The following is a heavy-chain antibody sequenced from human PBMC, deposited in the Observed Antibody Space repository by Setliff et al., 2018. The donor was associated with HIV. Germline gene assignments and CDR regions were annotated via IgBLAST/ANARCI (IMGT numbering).Heavy chain of an antibody. D-gene: IGHD2-21*02. CDR1: GGSFSGYY. V-gene: IGHV4-34*01. Sequence: LPETLSLTCAVYGGSFSGYYWSWIRQPPGKGLEWIGEINDSGSTNNNPSLKSRVAMSVDTSKNQFSLKLSSVTAADTAVYYCARDLRGDSVPATAAKSFDIWGQGTLVTVSS. CDR2: INDSGST. CDR3: ARDLRGDSVPATAAKSFDI. J-gene: IGHJ3*02.